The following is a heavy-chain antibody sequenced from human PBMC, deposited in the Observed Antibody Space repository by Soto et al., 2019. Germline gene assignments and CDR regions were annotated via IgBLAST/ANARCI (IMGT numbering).Heavy chain of an antibody. Sequence: GGSLRLSCAASGFTFTRYSMNWVRQAPGKGLEWVSSISSTTHYIYYADSMRGRFTISRDNAKNAVYLEMNSLRAEDTAVYYCARDPPGSGGWCDPWGQGPLVTV. CDR2: ISSTTHYI. D-gene: IGHD3-3*01. CDR3: ARDPPGSGGWCDP. CDR1: GFTFTRYS. V-gene: IGHV3-21*06. J-gene: IGHJ5*02.